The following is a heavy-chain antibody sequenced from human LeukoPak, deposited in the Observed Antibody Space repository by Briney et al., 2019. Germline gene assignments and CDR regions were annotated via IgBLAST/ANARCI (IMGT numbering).Heavy chain of an antibody. Sequence: ASLTVSCKASGYTFTSYAMHWVRQAPGQRLEWMGWINAGNGNTKYSQKFQGRVTITRDTSASTAYMELSSLRSEDTAVYYCARGDPNYDFWSGYSPSAFDIWGQGTMVTVSS. CDR3: ARGDPNYDFWSGYSPSAFDI. CDR1: GYTFTSYA. J-gene: IGHJ3*02. D-gene: IGHD3-3*01. CDR2: INAGNGNT. V-gene: IGHV1-3*01.